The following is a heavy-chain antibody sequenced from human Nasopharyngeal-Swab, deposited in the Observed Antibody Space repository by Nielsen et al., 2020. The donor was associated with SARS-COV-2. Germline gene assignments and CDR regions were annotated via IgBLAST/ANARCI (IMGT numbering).Heavy chain of an antibody. Sequence: GGSLRLSCTASGLTFGDYAISWVRQAPGKGLDWVSYISATGNTVYYADSVKGRFTISRDNAKNSLYLQMNSLRAEDTAVYYCARGPLTYGSRWSPDYWGQGTLVTVSS. J-gene: IGHJ4*02. V-gene: IGHV3-11*04. CDR3: ARGPLTYGSRWSPDY. D-gene: IGHD6-13*01. CDR2: ISATGNTV. CDR1: GLTFGDYA.